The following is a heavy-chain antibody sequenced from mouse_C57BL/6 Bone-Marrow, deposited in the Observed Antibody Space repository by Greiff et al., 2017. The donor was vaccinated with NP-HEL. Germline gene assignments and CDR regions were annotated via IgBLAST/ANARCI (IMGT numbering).Heavy chain of an antibody. Sequence: QVQLQQSGPGLVAPSQSLSITCTVSGFSLHSYAISWVRQPPGKGLEWLGVLWTGGGTNSNSALTSRLSISKDNSKSQVFLKMNSLQTDDTARYYWAIRGGYSGMDYWGQGTSVTGSS. V-gene: IGHV2-9-1*01. J-gene: IGHJ4*01. CDR2: LWTGGGT. D-gene: IGHD2-3*01. CDR3: AIRGGYSGMDY. CDR1: GFSLHSYA.